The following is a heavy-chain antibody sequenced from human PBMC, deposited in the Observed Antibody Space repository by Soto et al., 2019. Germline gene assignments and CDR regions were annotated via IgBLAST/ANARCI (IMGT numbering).Heavy chain of an antibody. CDR1: GGSISSYY. Sequence: SETLSLTCTVSGGSISSYYWSWIRQPPGKGLEGIGYIYYSGSTNYNPSLKSRVTISVDTSKNQFSLKLSSVTAADTAVYYCARVIGYCSSTSCLQLDPWGKGTLVTVSS. CDR2: IYYSGST. CDR3: ARVIGYCSSTSCLQLDP. V-gene: IGHV4-59*01. D-gene: IGHD2-2*01. J-gene: IGHJ5*02.